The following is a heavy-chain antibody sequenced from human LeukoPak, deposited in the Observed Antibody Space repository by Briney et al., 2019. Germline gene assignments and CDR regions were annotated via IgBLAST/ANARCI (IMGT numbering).Heavy chain of an antibody. V-gene: IGHV5-51*01. CDR2: IYPGDSDT. Sequence: LGESLQISCKGSGYSFTSYWIGWVRPLPGKGLEWMGIIYPGDSDTRYSPSFQGQVTISADKSISTAYLQWSSLKASDTAMYYCARPGDYYDSSGYPTGGFFDYWGQGTLVTVSS. D-gene: IGHD3-22*01. CDR1: GYSFTSYW. CDR3: ARPGDYYDSSGYPTGGFFDY. J-gene: IGHJ4*02.